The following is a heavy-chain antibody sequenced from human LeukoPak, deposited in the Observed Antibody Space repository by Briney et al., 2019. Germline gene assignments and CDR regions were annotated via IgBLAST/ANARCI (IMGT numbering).Heavy chain of an antibody. J-gene: IGHJ4*01. D-gene: IGHD3-22*01. CDR2: IYSGGST. Sequence: GGSLRLSCAASGFTFSGHGMSWVRQAPGKGLEWVSVIYSGGSTYYADSVKGRFTISRDNSKSTLYLQMNSLRAEDTAVYYCARDIYDTSGYYSGFSDYWGHGTLVTVSS. V-gene: IGHV3-53*01. CDR3: ARDIYDTSGYYSGFSDY. CDR1: GFTFSGHG.